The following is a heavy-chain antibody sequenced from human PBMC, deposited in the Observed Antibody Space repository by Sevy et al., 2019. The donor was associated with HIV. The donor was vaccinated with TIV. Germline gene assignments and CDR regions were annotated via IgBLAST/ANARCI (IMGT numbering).Heavy chain of an antibody. D-gene: IGHD3-3*01. CDR2: ISFSGSKT. J-gene: IGHJ4*02. CDR3: ALTPFMDFWNDYYSFYFDF. V-gene: IGHV3-23*01. CDR1: GFNFNNYA. Sequence: GGSLRLSCAAAGFNFNNYAMTWVRQAPGKGLEWVSGISFSGSKTYYAESVKGRFSISRDPSKNTLYLQMNNVRVEDTAVYFCALTPFMDFWNDYYSFYFDFWGQATLGTVSS.